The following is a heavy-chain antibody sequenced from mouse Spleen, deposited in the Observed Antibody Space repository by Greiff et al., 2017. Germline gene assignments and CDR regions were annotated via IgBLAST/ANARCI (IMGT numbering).Heavy chain of an antibody. CDR3: AREAYGNYGAMDY. CDR2: INPYNGGT. J-gene: IGHJ4*01. V-gene: IGHV1-19*01. Sequence: EVQLQQSGPVLVKPGASVKMSCKASGYTFTDYYMNWVKQSHGKSLEWIGVINPYNGGTSYNQKFKGKATLTVDKSSSTAYMELNSLTSEDSAVYYCAREAYGNYGAMDYWGQGTSVTVSS. CDR1: GYTFTDYY. D-gene: IGHD2-1*01.